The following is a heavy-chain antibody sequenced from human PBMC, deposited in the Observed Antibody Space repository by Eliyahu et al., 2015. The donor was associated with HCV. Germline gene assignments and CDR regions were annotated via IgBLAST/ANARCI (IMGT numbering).Heavy chain of an antibody. Sequence: QVQLQESGPGLVKPSQXLSLTCXVSGGSISXGSYYWXWIRQPAGKGLEWXGRIYTSGSPNYNPSLRSRVTISVDTSKNQFSLKLSSVTAADTAVYYCARQIGTIFGVVVYGMDVWGQGTTVTVSS. D-gene: IGHD3-3*01. CDR3: ARQIGTIFGVVVYGMDV. CDR1: GGSISXGSYY. J-gene: IGHJ6*02. CDR2: IYTSGSP. V-gene: IGHV4-61*02.